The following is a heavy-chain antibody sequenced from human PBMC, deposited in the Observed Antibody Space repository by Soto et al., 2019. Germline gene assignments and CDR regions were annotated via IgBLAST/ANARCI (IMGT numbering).Heavy chain of an antibody. J-gene: IGHJ4*02. CDR3: ARGGYSSGWHIDY. CDR1: GGFVTSGSYY. D-gene: IGHD6-19*01. CDR2: MSHSGGT. Sequence: PSETLSLTCAVYGGFVTSGSYYWSWIRQPPGKGLEWIGEMSHSGGTHFNPSLKSRVTISVDTSKNQFTLKLSSVTAADTAVYYCARGGYSSGWHIDYWGQGTLVTVSS. V-gene: IGHV4-61*01.